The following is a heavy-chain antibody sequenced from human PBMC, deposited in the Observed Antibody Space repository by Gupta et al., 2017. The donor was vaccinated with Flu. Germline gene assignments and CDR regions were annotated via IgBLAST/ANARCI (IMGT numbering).Heavy chain of an antibody. J-gene: IGHJ4*02. CDR1: GGSISSSSYY. CDR3: ARPEVFTGNSVDY. Sequence: QLQLQESGPGLVKPSETLSLTCTVSGGSISSSSYYWGWIRQPPGKGLEWIGSIYYSGSTYYNPSLKSRVTISVDTSKNQFSLKLSSVTAADTAVYYCARPEVFTGNSVDYWGQGTLVTVSS. V-gene: IGHV4-39*01. CDR2: IYYSGST. D-gene: IGHD4-23*01.